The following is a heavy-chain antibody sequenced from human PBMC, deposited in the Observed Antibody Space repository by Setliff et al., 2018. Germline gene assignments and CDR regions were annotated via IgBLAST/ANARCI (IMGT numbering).Heavy chain of an antibody. Sequence: GASVKVSCKASRYTFTKYFTQWVRQATGQGLEWMGWMNPNSGNTGYAQKFQGRVTITADESTSTAYMELSSLRSEDTAVYYCARDIGRNFIVVVLKRYYGMDVWGQGTTVTVSS. CDR3: ARDIGRNFIVVVLKRYYGMDV. V-gene: IGHV1-8*03. J-gene: IGHJ6*02. D-gene: IGHD3-22*01. CDR1: RYTFTKYF. CDR2: MNPNSGNT.